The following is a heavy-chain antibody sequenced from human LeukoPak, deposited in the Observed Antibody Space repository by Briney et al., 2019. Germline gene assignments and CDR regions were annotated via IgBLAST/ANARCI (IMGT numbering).Heavy chain of an antibody. J-gene: IGHJ5*02. D-gene: IGHD6-13*01. CDR3: ARELSSSWYSPRNWFDP. V-gene: IGHV4-59*01. Sequence: SETLSLTCTVSGGSISSYYWSWIRQPQGKGLEWIGYIYYSGSTNYNPSLKSRVTISVDTSKNQFSLKLSSVTAADTAVYYCARELSSSWYSPRNWFDPWGQGTLVTVSS. CDR1: GGSISSYY. CDR2: IYYSGST.